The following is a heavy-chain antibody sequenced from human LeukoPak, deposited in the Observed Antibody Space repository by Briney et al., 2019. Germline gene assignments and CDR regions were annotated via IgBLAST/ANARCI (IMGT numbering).Heavy chain of an antibody. CDR1: GYTFTSYY. V-gene: IGHV1-46*01. CDR2: INPSGGST. Sequence: ASVKVSCKASGYTFTSYYMHWVRQAPGQGLEWMGIINPSGGSTSYAQKFQGRVTMTRDMSTSTVYMELSSLRSDDTAVYYCARGSEVYLRFNDPPDYWGQGTLVTVSS. D-gene: IGHD2-8*01. J-gene: IGHJ4*02. CDR3: ARGSEVYLRFNDPPDY.